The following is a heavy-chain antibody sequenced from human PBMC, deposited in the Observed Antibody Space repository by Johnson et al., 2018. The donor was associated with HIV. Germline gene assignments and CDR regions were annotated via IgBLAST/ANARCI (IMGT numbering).Heavy chain of an antibody. J-gene: IGHJ3*02. CDR3: TTDPPGMSSTSERDAVDI. CDR1: GFTFSSYG. V-gene: IGHV3-33*01. CDR2: IWYDGSNK. Sequence: QVQLVESGGGVVQPGRSLRLSCAASGFTFSSYGMHWVRQAPGKGLEWVAVIWYDGSNKYYADSVKGRFTISRDNSKNTLYLQMNSLKTEDTAVYYCTTDPPGMSSTSERDAVDIWGQGTMVTVSS. D-gene: IGHD2-2*01.